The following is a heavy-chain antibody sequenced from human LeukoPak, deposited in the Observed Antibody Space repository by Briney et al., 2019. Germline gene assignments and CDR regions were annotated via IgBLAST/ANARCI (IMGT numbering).Heavy chain of an antibody. D-gene: IGHD3-9*01. Sequence: GGSLRLSCAASGFTFSSYSMNWVRQAPGKGLEWVSSISSSSSYIYYADSVKGRFTISRDNAKNSLYLQINSLRAEDTAVYYCAREREDYDILTGYYKVFDYWGQGTLVTVSS. J-gene: IGHJ4*02. CDR2: ISSSSSYI. CDR1: GFTFSSYS. V-gene: IGHV3-21*01. CDR3: AREREDYDILTGYYKVFDY.